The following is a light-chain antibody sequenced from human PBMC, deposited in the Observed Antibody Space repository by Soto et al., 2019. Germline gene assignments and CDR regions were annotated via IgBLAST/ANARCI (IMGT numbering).Light chain of an antibody. J-gene: IGLJ2*01. CDR2: DVS. V-gene: IGLV2-14*03. CDR1: SSDVGTYEY. Sequence: QSALTRPASVSGSPGQSITISCTGTSSDVGTYEYVSWYQHHPGKAPKLMIYDVSNRPSGVSDRFSGSKSGNTASLTISGLQAEDEADYYCSSYASNGDVLFGGGTKLTVL. CDR3: SSYASNGDVL.